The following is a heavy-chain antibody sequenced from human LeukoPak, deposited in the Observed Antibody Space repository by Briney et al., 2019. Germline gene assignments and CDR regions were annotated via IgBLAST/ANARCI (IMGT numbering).Heavy chain of an antibody. CDR3: AREVRLYDSSAVRNY. CDR2: IYSGGST. J-gene: IGHJ4*02. V-gene: IGHV3-66*01. D-gene: IGHD3-22*01. CDR1: GFTVSSNY. Sequence: GGSLRLSCAASGFTVSSNYMSWVRQAPGKGLEWVSVIYSGGSTYYADSVKGRFTISRDNSKNTLYLQMNSLRAEDTAVYYCAREVRLYDSSAVRNYWGQGTLVTVSS.